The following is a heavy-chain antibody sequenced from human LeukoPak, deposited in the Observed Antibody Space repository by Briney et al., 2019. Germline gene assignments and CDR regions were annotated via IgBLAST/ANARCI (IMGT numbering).Heavy chain of an antibody. Sequence: GGSLRLSCAASGFTFSSYAMHWVRLAPGKGLEWVAVISYDGSNKYYADSVKGRFTISRDNSKNTLYLQMNSLRAEDTAVYYCVRGDRSGSYFFDYWGQGTLVTVSS. D-gene: IGHD1-26*01. J-gene: IGHJ4*02. V-gene: IGHV3-30-3*01. CDR1: GFTFSSYA. CDR2: ISYDGSNK. CDR3: VRGDRSGSYFFDY.